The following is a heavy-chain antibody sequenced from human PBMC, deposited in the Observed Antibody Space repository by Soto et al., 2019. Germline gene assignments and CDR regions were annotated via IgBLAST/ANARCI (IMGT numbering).Heavy chain of an antibody. CDR1: GYSISSGYY. Sequence: PSETLSLTCAVSGYSISSGYYWGWIRQPPGKGLEWIGSIYHSGSTYYNPSLKSRVTISVDTSKNQFSLKVSSVTAADTAVYYCARAWKAYCGGDCYSPAYFDYWGQGTLVTVS. J-gene: IGHJ4*02. V-gene: IGHV4-38-2*01. CDR3: ARAWKAYCGGDCYSPAYFDY. D-gene: IGHD2-21*02. CDR2: IYHSGST.